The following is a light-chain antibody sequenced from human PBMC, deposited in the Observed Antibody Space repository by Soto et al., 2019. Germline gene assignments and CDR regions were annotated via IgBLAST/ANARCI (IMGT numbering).Light chain of an antibody. CDR1: QSLLYTSNNKNY. CDR2: WAS. CDR3: QQYYGAPPYT. V-gene: IGKV4-1*01. J-gene: IGKJ2*01. Sequence: DIVLTQSPDSLAVSLGERATISCKSSQSLLYTSNNKNYLAWYQQKPGLPPKLLIYWASSRELGVPDRFSGSGSGTDFTLSISSLQAEDVAGYYCQQYYGAPPYTFGQGTKLQIK.